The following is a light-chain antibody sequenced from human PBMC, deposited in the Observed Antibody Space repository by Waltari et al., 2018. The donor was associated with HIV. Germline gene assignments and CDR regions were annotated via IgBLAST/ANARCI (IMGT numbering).Light chain of an antibody. J-gene: IGLJ2*01. CDR2: EVY. CDR1: SNDVGPYDY. CDR3: TSYAGSDNLML. Sequence: QSALTQPPTASGSPGQSVTTSCSGTSNDVGPYDYVSWYQQHPDKAPRLIIYEVYKRPSGVPDRFSGSKSGNTASLTVSGLQAEDEADYYCTSYAGSDNLMLFGGGTKVTVL. V-gene: IGLV2-8*01.